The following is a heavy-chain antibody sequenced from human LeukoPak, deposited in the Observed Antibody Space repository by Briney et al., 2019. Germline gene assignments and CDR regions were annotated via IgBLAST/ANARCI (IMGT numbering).Heavy chain of an antibody. D-gene: IGHD6-13*01. CDR2: ISAYNGNT. CDR3: ARVGLRYSSSWYRGDWFDP. V-gene: IGHV1-18*01. CDR1: GYTFTSYG. J-gene: IGHJ5*02. Sequence: ASVKVSCKASGYTFTSYGISWVRQAPGQGLEWMGWISAYNGNTDYAQKLQGRVTMTTDTSTSTAYMELRSLRSDDTAVYYCARVGLRYSSSWYRGDWFDPWGQGTLVTVSS.